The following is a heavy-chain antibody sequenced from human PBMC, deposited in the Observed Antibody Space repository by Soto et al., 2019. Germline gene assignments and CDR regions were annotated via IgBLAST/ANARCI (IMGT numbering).Heavy chain of an antibody. D-gene: IGHD3-22*01. V-gene: IGHV1-8*01. Sequence: PSVKVSCKASGYTFTSYDINWVRQATGQGLEWMGWMNPNSGNTGYAQKFQGRVTMTRNTSISTAYMELSSLRSEDTAVYYCARGADDSSGYYWFDPWGQGTLVTVSS. J-gene: IGHJ5*02. CDR2: MNPNSGNT. CDR3: ARGADDSSGYYWFDP. CDR1: GYTFTSYD.